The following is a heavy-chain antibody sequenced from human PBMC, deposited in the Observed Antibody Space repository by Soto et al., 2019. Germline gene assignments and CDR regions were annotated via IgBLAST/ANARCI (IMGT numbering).Heavy chain of an antibody. CDR2: ISAYSGDT. V-gene: IGHV1-18*01. J-gene: IGHJ4*02. Sequence: QVQLVQSGAEVKKPGASVKVSCKASGYTFTGYSVGWVRPAPGQGLEWMGWISAYSGDTYYAQRFQDRLTMTTDASTSTAYMELTSLRSDDTAVYYCARPSGSYGDYAWSLKYWGQGTLVTVSS. CDR1: GYTFTGYS. CDR3: ARPSGSYGDYAWSLKY. D-gene: IGHD4-17*01.